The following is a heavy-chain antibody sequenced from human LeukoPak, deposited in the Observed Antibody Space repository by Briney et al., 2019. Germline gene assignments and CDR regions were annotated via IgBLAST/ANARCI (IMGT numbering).Heavy chain of an antibody. CDR1: GFTVSSNY. J-gene: IGHJ4*02. Sequence: PGGSLRLSCAASGFTVSSNYMSWVRQAPGKGLEWVSAISGSGGSTYYADSVKGRFTISRDNSKNTLYLQMNSLRAEDTAVYYCAKSTSGYSSSWYDYWGQGTLVTVSS. CDR3: AKSTSGYSSSWYDY. D-gene: IGHD6-13*01. CDR2: ISGSGGST. V-gene: IGHV3-23*01.